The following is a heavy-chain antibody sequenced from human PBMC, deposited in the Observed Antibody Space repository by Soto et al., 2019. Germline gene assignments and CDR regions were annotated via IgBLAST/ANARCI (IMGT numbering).Heavy chain of an antibody. Sequence: QVQLQESGPGLVKPSETLSLSYTVSGGSVSSGSYYWTWIRQPPGKGLEWIGHIYYSGSTNYNPSLKSRVTISLDTSKNQFSLKPSSVTAADTAVYYCAREYHPWGQGTLVTVSS. CDR3: AREYHP. D-gene: IGHD2-2*02. CDR2: IYYSGST. V-gene: IGHV4-61*01. J-gene: IGHJ5*02. CDR1: GGSVSSGSYY.